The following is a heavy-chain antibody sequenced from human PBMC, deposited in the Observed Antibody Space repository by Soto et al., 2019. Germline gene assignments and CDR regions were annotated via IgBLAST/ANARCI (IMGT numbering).Heavy chain of an antibody. CDR3: AKDSGDYGPDY. CDR2: ISYDGSNK. D-gene: IGHD4-17*01. CDR1: GFTFSSYG. V-gene: IGHV3-30*18. J-gene: IGHJ4*02. Sequence: QVQLVESGGGVVQPGRSLRLSCAASGFTFSSYGMHWVRQAPGKGLEWVAVISYDGSNKYYADSVKGRFTISRDNSKNTLYLQMNSLRAEDTAVYYCAKDSGDYGPDYWGQGTLVTVSS.